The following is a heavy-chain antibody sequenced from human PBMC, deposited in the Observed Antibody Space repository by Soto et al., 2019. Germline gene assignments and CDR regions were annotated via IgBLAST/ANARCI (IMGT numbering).Heavy chain of an antibody. J-gene: IGHJ4*02. CDR3: ATEPIYYNDGSGYYPLGH. CDR2: ISAHNGDT. V-gene: IGHV1-18*04. CDR1: GYSFATYD. D-gene: IGHD3-22*01. Sequence: QVQLVQSGAEVKKPGASVKVSCKASGYSFATYDFSWVRQAPGQGLECVGWISAHNGDTHYSQKFQGRVTLTTDTSTNTGYMELRSLTSDDTAVYFCATEPIYYNDGSGYYPLGHWGQGTLVTVSS.